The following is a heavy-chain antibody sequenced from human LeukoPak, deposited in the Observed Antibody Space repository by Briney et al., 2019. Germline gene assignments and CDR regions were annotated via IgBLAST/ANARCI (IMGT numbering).Heavy chain of an antibody. CDR1: GFTFSSYA. CDR2: IGGGGEST. Sequence: GGSLRLSCAASGFTFSSYAMSWVRQAPGKGLEWVSTIGGGGESTYYADSVKGRFTISRDNSKNTVYLQMNSLRDEDTAVYYCARDVPDYWGQGTLVTVSS. V-gene: IGHV3-23*01. J-gene: IGHJ4*02. CDR3: ARDVPDY.